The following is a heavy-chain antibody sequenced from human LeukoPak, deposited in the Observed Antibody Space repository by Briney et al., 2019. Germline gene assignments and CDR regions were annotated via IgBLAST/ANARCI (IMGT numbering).Heavy chain of an antibody. V-gene: IGHV3-33*06. D-gene: IGHD1-26*01. Sequence: GGSLRLSCAVSGFSFRDFGFHWVRQAPGKGLVWVAVTWFDGSQKYYADSVKGRFTISRDNSKNTLYLEMNSLRVEDTAVYYCAKWEGTRQFYFGYWGQGALVTASS. CDR3: AKWEGTRQFYFGY. CDR2: TWFDGSQK. CDR1: GFSFRDFG. J-gene: IGHJ4*02.